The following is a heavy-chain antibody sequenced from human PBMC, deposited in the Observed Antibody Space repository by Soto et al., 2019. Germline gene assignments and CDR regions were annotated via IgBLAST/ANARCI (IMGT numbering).Heavy chain of an antibody. D-gene: IGHD3-10*01. CDR1: GFTFSSYA. CDR2: ISYDGSNK. V-gene: IGHV3-30-3*01. J-gene: IGHJ4*02. Sequence: GGSLRLSCAASGFTFSSYAMHWVRQAPGKGLEWVAVISYDGSNKYYADSVKGRFTISRDNSKNTLYLQMNSLRAEDTAVYYCASYVWFGELSAFDYRGQGTLVTGSS. CDR3: ASYVWFGELSAFDY.